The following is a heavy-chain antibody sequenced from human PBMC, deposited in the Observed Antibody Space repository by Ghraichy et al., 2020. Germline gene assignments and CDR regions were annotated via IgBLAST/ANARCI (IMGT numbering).Heavy chain of an antibody. Sequence: ASVKVSCKASGYTFTGYYMHWVRQAPGQGLEWMGWINPNSGGTNYAQKFQGRVTMTRDTSISTAYMELSRLRSDDTAVYYCARDSYYDTLFPFDYWGQGTLVTVSS. CDR1: GYTFTGYY. D-gene: IGHD3-22*01. J-gene: IGHJ4*02. CDR2: INPNSGGT. V-gene: IGHV1-2*02. CDR3: ARDSYYDTLFPFDY.